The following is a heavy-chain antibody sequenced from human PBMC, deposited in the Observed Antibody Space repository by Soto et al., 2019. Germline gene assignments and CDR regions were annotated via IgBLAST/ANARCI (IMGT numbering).Heavy chain of an antibody. CDR1: GFPVSSNY. D-gene: IGHD3-10*01. CDR3: ARDLTRSYYYGSAGDY. Sequence: GGSLSLSCAASGFPVSSNYMSWVRQAPGKGLEWVSVIYSGGSTYYADSVKGRFTISRDNSKNTLYPQMNSLRAEDTAVYYCARDLTRSYYYGSAGDYWGQGTLVTVSS. CDR2: IYSGGST. V-gene: IGHV3-66*01. J-gene: IGHJ4*02.